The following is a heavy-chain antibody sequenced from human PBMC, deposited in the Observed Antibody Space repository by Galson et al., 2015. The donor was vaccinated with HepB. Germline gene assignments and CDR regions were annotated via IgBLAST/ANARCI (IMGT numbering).Heavy chain of an antibody. Sequence: SVKVSCKASGYSFTSFDINWVRQATGQGLEWMGWMDPESGDTGYAQNFQGRVTMTWDTSINAAYMELNDLKSEDTAVYYCARDYAVTTKNWFDPWGQGTLVTVSS. D-gene: IGHD4-17*01. V-gene: IGHV1-8*01. J-gene: IGHJ5*02. CDR1: GYSFTSFD. CDR3: ARDYAVTTKNWFDP. CDR2: MDPESGDT.